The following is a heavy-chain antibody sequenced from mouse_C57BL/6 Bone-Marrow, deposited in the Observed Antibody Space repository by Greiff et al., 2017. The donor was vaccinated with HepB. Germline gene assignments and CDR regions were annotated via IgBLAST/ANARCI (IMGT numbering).Heavy chain of an antibody. V-gene: IGHV14-3*01. D-gene: IGHD2-1*01. CDR1: GFNIKNTY. CDR3: ASFYYPIRGAMDY. Sequence: EVQLQESVAELVRPGASVKLSCTASGFNIKNTYMHWVKQRPEPGLEWIGRIDPANGNNKYAPKFQGKATITADTSSNTAYLQLSSLTSEDTAIYYCASFYYPIRGAMDYWGQGTSVTVSS. CDR2: IDPANGNN. J-gene: IGHJ4*01.